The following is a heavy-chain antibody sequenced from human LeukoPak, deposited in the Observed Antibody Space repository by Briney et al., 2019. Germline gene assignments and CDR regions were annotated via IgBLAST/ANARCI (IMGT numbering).Heavy chain of an antibody. Sequence: SETLSLTCTVSGGSITSYYWTWIRQPPGKGLEWIGYIYYIGSTNSNPSLKSRVTISLDTSKKQSSLKLSSVTAADTAMYYCASSYYYDGTRYFDYWGLGTLVTVSS. CDR1: GGSITSYY. D-gene: IGHD3-22*01. J-gene: IGHJ4*02. CDR2: IYYIGST. V-gene: IGHV4-59*08. CDR3: ASSYYYDGTRYFDY.